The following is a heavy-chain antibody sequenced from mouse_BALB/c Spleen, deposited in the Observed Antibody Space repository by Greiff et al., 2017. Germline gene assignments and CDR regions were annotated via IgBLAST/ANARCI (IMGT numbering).Heavy chain of an antibody. J-gene: IGHJ4*01. D-gene: IGHD2-4*01. CDR2: IWGDGST. V-gene: IGHV2-6-7*01. CDR3: ARYYDYDRGGSAMDY. Sequence: VQLVESGPGLVAPSQSLSITCTVSGFSLTGYGVNWVRQPPGKGLEWLGMIWGDGSTDYNSALKSRLSISKDNSKSQVFLKMNSLQTDDTARYYCARYYDYDRGGSAMDYWGQGTSVTVSS. CDR1: GFSLTGYG.